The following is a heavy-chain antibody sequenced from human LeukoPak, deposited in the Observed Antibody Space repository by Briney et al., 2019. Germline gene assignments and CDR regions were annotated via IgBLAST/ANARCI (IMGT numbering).Heavy chain of an antibody. CDR1: GFTFSSYW. D-gene: IGHD2-2*01. V-gene: IGHV3-74*01. CDR3: ASELGYCSSTSCYAEDY. Sequence: QPGGSLRLSCAASGFTFSSYWMHWVRQAPGKGLVWVSRINSDGSSTSYADSVKGRFTISRDNAKNTLYLQMNSLRAEDTAVCYCASELGYCSSTSCYAEDYWGQGTLVTVSS. J-gene: IGHJ4*02. CDR2: INSDGSST.